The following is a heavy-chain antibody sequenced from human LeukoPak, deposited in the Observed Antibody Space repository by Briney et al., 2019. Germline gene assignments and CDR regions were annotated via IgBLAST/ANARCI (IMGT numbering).Heavy chain of an antibody. V-gene: IGHV1-69*04. Sequence: SVKVSCKASGGTFSSYAISWVRQAPGQGLEWMGRIIPILGIANYAQKFQGRVTITADKSTSTAYMELSSLRSEDTAVYYCARDRTASGDAFDIWGQGTMVTVSS. CDR3: ARDRTASGDAFDI. CDR1: GGTFSSYA. J-gene: IGHJ3*02. CDR2: IIPILGIA.